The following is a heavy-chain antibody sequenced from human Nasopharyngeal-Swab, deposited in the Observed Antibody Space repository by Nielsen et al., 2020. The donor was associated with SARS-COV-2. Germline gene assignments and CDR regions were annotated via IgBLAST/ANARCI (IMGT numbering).Heavy chain of an antibody. D-gene: IGHD1-26*01. Sequence: GESLKISCAASGFTFSCYSMNWVRQAPGKGLEWVSSISSSSSYIYYADSVKGRFTISRDNAKNSLYLQMNSLRAEDTAVYYCALVDYYGMDVWGQGTTVTVSS. CDR2: ISSSSSYI. CDR1: GFTFSCYS. V-gene: IGHV3-21*01. CDR3: ALVDYYGMDV. J-gene: IGHJ6*02.